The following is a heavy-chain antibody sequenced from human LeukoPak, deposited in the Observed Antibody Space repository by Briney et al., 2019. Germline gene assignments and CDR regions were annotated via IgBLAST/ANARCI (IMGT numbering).Heavy chain of an antibody. CDR2: ISGSGGST. V-gene: IGHV3-23*01. CDR3: ARSLVWSYAFDI. CDR1: GFTFSNDG. D-gene: IGHD3-3*01. Sequence: GGTLRLSCAASGFTFSNDGMSWVRQARGKGLEWVSAISGSGGSTYYADSVKGRFTISRDNSKNTLYLQMNSLRAEDTAVYYCARSLVWSYAFDIWGQGTMVTVSS. J-gene: IGHJ3*02.